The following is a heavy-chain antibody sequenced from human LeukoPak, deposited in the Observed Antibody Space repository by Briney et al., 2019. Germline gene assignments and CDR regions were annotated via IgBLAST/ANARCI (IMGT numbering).Heavy chain of an antibody. CDR2: IKSKHDGATT. CDR3: ATVIFVYSAFDI. Sequence: GGSLRLSCSASGFPFANTWMTWVRQAPGKGLEWVGGIKSKHDGATTDYAAPVKGRFAISRDDSKNTLYLQMTSLNAEDSAVYFCATVIFVYSAFDIWGQGTVVTVSS. J-gene: IGHJ3*02. CDR1: GFPFANTW. D-gene: IGHD3-16*02. V-gene: IGHV3-15*01.